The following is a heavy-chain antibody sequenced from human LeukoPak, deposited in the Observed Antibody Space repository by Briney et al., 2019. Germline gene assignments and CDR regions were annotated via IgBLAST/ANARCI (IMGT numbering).Heavy chain of an antibody. V-gene: IGHV3-30*04. D-gene: IGHD3-10*01. J-gene: IGHJ4*02. CDR1: GFTFSSYA. CDR3: AREGYYGSGSPPSLYFDH. CDR2: ISYDGSNK. Sequence: PGRSLRLSCAASGFTFSSYAMHWVRQAPGKGLEWVAVISYDGSNKYYADSVKGRFTISRDNSRSTLYLQMNSLRPEDTAIYYCAREGYYGSGSPPSLYFDHWGQGTLVTVSS.